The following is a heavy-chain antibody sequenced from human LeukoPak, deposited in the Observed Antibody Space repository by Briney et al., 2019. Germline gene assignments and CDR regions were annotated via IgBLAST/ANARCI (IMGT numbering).Heavy chain of an antibody. CDR1: GFTFNDAW. J-gene: IGHJ5*02. Sequence: PGGSLRLSCAASGFTFNDAWMSWVRKAPGKGLEWVGRIKSKTDGGTTDYAAPVKGRFTISRDDSKNMVYPQMNSLKTEDTAVYYCTTRKYYDSSGFDPWGQGTLVTVSS. V-gene: IGHV3-15*01. CDR3: TTRKYYDSSGFDP. D-gene: IGHD3-22*01. CDR2: IKSKTDGGTT.